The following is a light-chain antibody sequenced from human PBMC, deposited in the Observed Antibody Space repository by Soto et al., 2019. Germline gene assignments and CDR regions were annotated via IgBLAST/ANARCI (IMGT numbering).Light chain of an antibody. CDR3: NSYTTSSTYV. CDR2: DVS. Sequence: QSALTQPASVSGSPGQPITISCTGTSSDVGGYNYVSLYQQHPGKAPKVMIYDVSNRPSGVSNRFSGSKSCNTASLTIPGLQAEDEADYYCNSYTTSSTYVFGTGTKVTVL. CDR1: SSDVGGYNY. V-gene: IGLV2-14*01. J-gene: IGLJ1*01.